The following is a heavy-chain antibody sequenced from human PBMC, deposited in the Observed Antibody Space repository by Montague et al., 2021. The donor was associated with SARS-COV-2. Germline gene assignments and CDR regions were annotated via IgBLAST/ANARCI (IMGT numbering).Heavy chain of an antibody. V-gene: IGHV6-1*01. Sequence: YHRPEKYSDYAPSVRGRLAVNPDASKNEFSLELNYVTPEDTAVYYCVRYSGWFYFDFWGQGTLVTVSS. J-gene: IGHJ4*02. D-gene: IGHD6-19*01. CDR2: YHRPEKYS. CDR3: VRYSGWFYFDF.